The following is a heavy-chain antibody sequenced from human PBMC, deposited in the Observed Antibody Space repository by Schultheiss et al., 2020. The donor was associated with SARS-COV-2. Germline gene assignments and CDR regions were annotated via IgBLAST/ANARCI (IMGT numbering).Heavy chain of an antibody. CDR2: INPNSGGT. CDR3: ARALNWNYGAYYYYYGMDV. Sequence: VKVSCKASGYTFTGYYMHWVRQAPGQGLEWMGWINPNSGGTNYAQKFQGRVTMTRDTSISTAYMELSRLRSDDTAVYYCARALNWNYGAYYYYYGMDVWGQGTTVTVSS. D-gene: IGHD1-7*01. CDR1: GYTFTGYY. V-gene: IGHV1-2*02. J-gene: IGHJ6*02.